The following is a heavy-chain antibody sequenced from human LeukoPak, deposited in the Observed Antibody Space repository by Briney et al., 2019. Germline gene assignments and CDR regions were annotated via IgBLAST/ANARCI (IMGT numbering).Heavy chain of an antibody. J-gene: IGHJ4*02. D-gene: IGHD4-23*01. CDR1: GYSISSSNW. CDR2: IYYSGST. CDR3: ARGLGYGGNSVSFDY. V-gene: IGHV4-28*03. Sequence: SDTLSLTCAVSGYSISSSNWWGWIRQPPGKGLEWIGYIYYSGSTYYNPSLKSRVTISVDTSKNQFSLKLSSVTAADTAVYYCARGLGYGGNSVSFDYWGQGTLVTVSS.